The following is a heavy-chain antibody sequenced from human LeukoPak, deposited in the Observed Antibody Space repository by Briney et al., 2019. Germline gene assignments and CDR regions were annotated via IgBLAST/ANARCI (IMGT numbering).Heavy chain of an antibody. CDR2: IYYSGST. V-gene: IGHV4-39*01. Sequence: PSETLSLTCAVYGGSFSSYYWGWIRQPPGKGLEWIGSIYYSGSTYYNPSLKSRVTISVDTSKNQFSLKLSSVTAADTAVYYCARQGRYCSGGSCHEYYYYYGMDVWGQGTTVTVSS. J-gene: IGHJ6*02. CDR3: ARQGRYCSGGSCHEYYYYYGMDV. CDR1: GGSFSSYY. D-gene: IGHD2-15*01.